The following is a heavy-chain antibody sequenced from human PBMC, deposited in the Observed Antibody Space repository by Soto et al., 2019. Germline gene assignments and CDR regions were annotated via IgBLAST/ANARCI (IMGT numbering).Heavy chain of an antibody. CDR3: ARQTKDSTGYYNWFDP. J-gene: IGHJ5*02. CDR2: INHSGST. V-gene: IGHV4-34*01. D-gene: IGHD3-22*01. Sequence: SETLSLTCAVYGGSFSGYYWSWIRQPPGKGLEWIGEINHSGSTNYNPSLKSRVTISVDTSKNQFSLKLSSVTAADTAVYYCARQTKDSTGYYNWFDPWGQGTLVTVSS. CDR1: GGSFSGYY.